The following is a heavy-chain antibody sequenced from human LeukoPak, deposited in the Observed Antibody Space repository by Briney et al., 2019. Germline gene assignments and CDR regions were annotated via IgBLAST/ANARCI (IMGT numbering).Heavy chain of an antibody. Sequence: SQTLSLTCTVSGGSISSGDYYWSWIRQPPGKGLEWIGYIYYSGSTYYNPSLKSRVTISVDTSKNQFSLKLSSVTAADTAVYYCARDALLWSENWFDPWGQGTLVTVSS. CDR3: ARDALLWSENWFDP. J-gene: IGHJ5*02. CDR1: GGSISSGDYY. CDR2: IYYSGST. V-gene: IGHV4-30-4*08. D-gene: IGHD2-2*01.